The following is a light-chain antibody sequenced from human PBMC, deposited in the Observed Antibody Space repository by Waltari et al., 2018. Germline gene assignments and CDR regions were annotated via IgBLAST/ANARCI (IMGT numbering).Light chain of an antibody. J-gene: IGKJ4*01. CDR2: GAT. CDR1: QSVPYRY. V-gene: IGKV3-20*01. CDR3: QQYGSSPLT. Sequence: LVLTQSPGTLSLSPGERATLSCRASQSVPYRYLAWYQQRPGQAPRLLIYGATSRATGIPDRFSGGGSGTDFTLSISRLEPEDFAVYYCQQYGSSPLTFGGGTKVEIE.